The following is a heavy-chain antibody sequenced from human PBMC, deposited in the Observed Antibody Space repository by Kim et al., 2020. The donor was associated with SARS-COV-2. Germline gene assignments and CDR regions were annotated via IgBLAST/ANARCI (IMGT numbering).Heavy chain of an antibody. CDR2: ISNGGGNT. Sequence: GGSLRLSCEVSGFTFSSYAMSWVRQAPGKGLEWVSSISNGGGNTYYADSVKGRFTISRDNSKNTLYLQMNSLRAEDTAVYYCAKPPRYCSDTRGDITPFDYWGQGTLVTLSS. J-gene: IGHJ4*02. D-gene: IGHD2-2*02. V-gene: IGHV3-23*01. CDR1: GFTFSSYA. CDR3: AKPPRYCSDTRGDITPFDY.